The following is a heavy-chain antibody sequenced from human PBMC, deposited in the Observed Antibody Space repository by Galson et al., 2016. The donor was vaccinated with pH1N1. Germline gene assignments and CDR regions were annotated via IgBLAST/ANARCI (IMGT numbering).Heavy chain of an antibody. V-gene: IGHV3-7*03. D-gene: IGHD2-21*01. J-gene: IGHJ4*02. CDR1: RFTFSNYW. CDR2: IKDDGSKR. Sequence: SLRLSCAASRFTFSNYWMTWVRQAPGKGLEWVANIKDDGSKRCYVDYAKGRFTISRDNAKNSLYLQMNSLRAEDTAVSYCVKQIGGGDCYWGQGTLVTVSS. CDR3: VKQIGGGDCY.